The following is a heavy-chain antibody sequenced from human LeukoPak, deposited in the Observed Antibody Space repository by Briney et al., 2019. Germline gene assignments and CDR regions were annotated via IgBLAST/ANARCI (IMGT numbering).Heavy chain of an antibody. J-gene: IGHJ4*02. CDR1: GLTFSSYA. V-gene: IGHV3-30*04. CDR2: ISYDGSNK. CDR3: ARDRQGVGPLDY. D-gene: IGHD3-10*01. Sequence: GGSLRLSCAASGLTFSSYAMHWVRQAPGKGLEWVAVISYDGSNKYYADSVKGRFTISRDNSKNTLYLQMNSLRAEDTAVYYCARDRQGVGPLDYWGQGTLVTVSS.